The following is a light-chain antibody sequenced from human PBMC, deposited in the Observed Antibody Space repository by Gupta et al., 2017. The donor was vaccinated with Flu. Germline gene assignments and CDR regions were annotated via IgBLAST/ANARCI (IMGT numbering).Light chain of an antibody. V-gene: IGLV3-19*01. CDR2: DKN. Sequence: SSALTQEPAVSVALGQTVRITCQGDSLRNSYASWYQQKPDQAPVLAIYDKNIRPSGIPARVSCSTSGATTAVTTTGAPAEEEAAYYCNSRENTDNNQWVFGGGTKLTV. J-gene: IGLJ3*02. CDR3: NSRENTDNNQWV. CDR1: SLRNSY.